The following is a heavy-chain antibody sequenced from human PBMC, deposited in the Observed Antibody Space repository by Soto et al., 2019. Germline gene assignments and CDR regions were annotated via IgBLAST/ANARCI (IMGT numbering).Heavy chain of an antibody. V-gene: IGHV3-30-3*01. J-gene: IGHJ3*02. CDR2: ISYDGGNK. Sequence: GSLRLSCAASGFTFSSYAMHWVRQAPGKGLEWVAVISYDGGNKYYADSVKGRFTISRDNSKNTLYLQMNSLRAEDTAVYYCARGPITMISFDIWGQGTMVTVSS. CDR1: GFTFSSYA. CDR3: ARGPITMISFDI. D-gene: IGHD3-22*01.